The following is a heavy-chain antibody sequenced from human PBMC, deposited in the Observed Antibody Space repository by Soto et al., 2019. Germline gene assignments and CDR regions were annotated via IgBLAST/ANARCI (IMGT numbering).Heavy chain of an antibody. CDR1: GGSISSGGYS. V-gene: IGHV4-30-2*01. D-gene: IGHD6-13*01. Sequence: QLQLQESGSGLVKPSQTLSLTCAVSGGSISSGGYSWSWIRQPPGKGLEWIGYIYHSGSTYYNPSLTSRVTISVDRAKNQFSLKLRSVTAADTAVYYCASSHAGAHITAAVHWGQGTLVTVSS. CDR3: ASSHAGAHITAAVH. CDR2: IYHSGST. J-gene: IGHJ4*02.